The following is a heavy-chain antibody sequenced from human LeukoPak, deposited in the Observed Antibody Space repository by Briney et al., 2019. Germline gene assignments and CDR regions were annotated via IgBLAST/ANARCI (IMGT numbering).Heavy chain of an antibody. D-gene: IGHD3-10*01. J-gene: IGHJ4*02. V-gene: IGHV1-18*04. CDR3: ARVAIGDGDYFDY. CDR2: ISAYNGNT. CDR1: GYTFTAYY. Sequence: ASVKVSCKASGYTFTAYYMHWVRQAPGQGLEWMGWISAYNGNTNYAQKLQGRVTMTTDTSTSTANMELRSLRSDDTAVYYCARVAIGDGDYFDYWGQGTLVTVSS.